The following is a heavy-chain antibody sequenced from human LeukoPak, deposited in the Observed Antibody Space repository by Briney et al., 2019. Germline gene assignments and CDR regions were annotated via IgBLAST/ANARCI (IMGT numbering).Heavy chain of an antibody. CDR3: ALWIRRKNIVVVAAAIRGMDV. V-gene: IGHV1-2*02. Sequence: ASVKVSCKASGYTFTGYYMHWVRQAPGQGLEWMGWINPNRGVANYAQKFQGRVTITRDTSISTAYMELSRLRSDDTAVYYGALWIRRKNIVVVAAAIRGMDVWGQGTTVTVSS. CDR1: GYTFTGYY. D-gene: IGHD2-2*01. J-gene: IGHJ6*02. CDR2: INPNRGVA.